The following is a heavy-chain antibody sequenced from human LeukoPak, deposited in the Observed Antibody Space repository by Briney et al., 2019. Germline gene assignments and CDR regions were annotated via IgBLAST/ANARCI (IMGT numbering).Heavy chain of an antibody. Sequence: GGSLRLSCAASGFTFDDYGISWVRQAPGKGLEWVSGINWNGGSTGHADSVKGRFTISRDNAKNSLYLQMNSLRAEDTAVYYCAELGITMIGGVWGKGTTVTISS. CDR2: INWNGGST. CDR1: GFTFDDYG. D-gene: IGHD3-10*02. CDR3: AELGITMIGGV. V-gene: IGHV3-20*04. J-gene: IGHJ6*04.